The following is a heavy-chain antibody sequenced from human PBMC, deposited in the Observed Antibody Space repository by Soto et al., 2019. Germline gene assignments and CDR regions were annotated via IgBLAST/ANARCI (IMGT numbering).Heavy chain of an antibody. D-gene: IGHD2-15*01. Sequence: GGSLRLSCAASGFTFSNAWMNWVRQAPGKGLEWVGRIKSKTDGGTTDYAAPVKGRFTISRDDSKNTLYLQMNSLKTEDTAVYYCTASLVVAATPYYYYGMDVWGQGTTVTVSS. CDR3: TASLVVAATPYYYYGMDV. CDR2: IKSKTDGGTT. J-gene: IGHJ6*02. CDR1: GFTFSNAW. V-gene: IGHV3-15*07.